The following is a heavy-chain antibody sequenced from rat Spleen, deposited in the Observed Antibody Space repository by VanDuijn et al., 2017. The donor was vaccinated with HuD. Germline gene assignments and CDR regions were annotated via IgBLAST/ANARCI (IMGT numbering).Heavy chain of an antibody. D-gene: IGHD1-10*01. CDR3: TRDSNNWGY. Sequence: EVQLVESGGGLVQPGGSLKLSCVASGFTFNNYWMTWIRQAPGKGLEWVASITNASGRTYYPDSVKGRFTISRDNAKSTLYLQMNSLRSEDTATYYCTRDSNNWGYWGQGVMVTVSS. J-gene: IGHJ2*01. V-gene: IGHV5-31*01. CDR1: GFTFNNYW. CDR2: ITNASGRT.